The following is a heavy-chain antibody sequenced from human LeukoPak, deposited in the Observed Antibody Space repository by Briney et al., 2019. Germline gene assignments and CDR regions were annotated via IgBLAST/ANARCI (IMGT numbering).Heavy chain of an antibody. CDR3: ARGTASTWYCSSTSCLNWFDP. CDR2: ISSSSSYI. V-gene: IGHV3-21*01. J-gene: IGHJ5*02. CDR1: GFTFSSYS. Sequence: GGSLRLSCAASGFTFSSYSMNWVRQAPGKGLEWVSSISSSSSYIYYADSVKGRFTISRDNAKNSLYLQMNSLRAEDTAVYYCARGTASTWYCSSTSCLNWFDPWGQGTLVTVSS. D-gene: IGHD2-2*01.